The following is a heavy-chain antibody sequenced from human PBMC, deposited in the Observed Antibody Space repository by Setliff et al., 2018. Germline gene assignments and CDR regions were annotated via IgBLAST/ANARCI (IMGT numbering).Heavy chain of an antibody. V-gene: IGHV3-21*01. J-gene: IGHJ4*02. CDR3: ARSENCFSTHCSPYDY. CDR2: YSGSNDYI. CDR1: GVFFRNYH. Sequence: GSLRLSCAVSGVFFRNYHVTWVRQAPGKGLEWVSSYSGSNDYITYADSVKGRFTISRDNAENSLYLQMNSLRAEDTATYYCARSENCFSTHCSPYDYWGQGTLVTVSS. D-gene: IGHD2-2*01.